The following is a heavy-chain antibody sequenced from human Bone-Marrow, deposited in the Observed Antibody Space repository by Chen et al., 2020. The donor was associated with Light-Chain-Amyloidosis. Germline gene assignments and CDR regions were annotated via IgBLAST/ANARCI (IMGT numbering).Heavy chain of an antibody. CDR1: GFTFSSHA. J-gene: IGHJ4*02. Sequence: EVQLLESGGGLVQPGGSLRLSCAASGFTFSSHAMSWVRQAPGKGLEWVSAITSNGGRQYYAASVRGRFTISRDNFKNTVSLQMNSLRAEDTAVYYCAKEETVAVTPGVDYWGQGALVTVSS. CDR3: AKEETVAVTPGVDY. D-gene: IGHD2-21*02. V-gene: IGHV3-23*01. CDR2: ITSNGGRQ.